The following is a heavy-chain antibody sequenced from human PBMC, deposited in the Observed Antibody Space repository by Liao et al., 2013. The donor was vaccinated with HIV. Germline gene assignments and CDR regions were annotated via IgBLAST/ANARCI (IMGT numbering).Heavy chain of an antibody. D-gene: IGHD7-27*01. CDR1: GGSISSGSYY. V-gene: IGHV4-61*02. CDR2: IYTSGST. CDR3: ARDRATGVFDY. J-gene: IGHJ4*02. Sequence: QVQLQESGPGLVKPSQTLSLTCTVSGGSISSGSYYWSWIRQPAGKGLEWIGRIYTSGSTNYNPSLKSRVTISVDTSKNQFSLKLSSVTAADTAVYYCARDRATGVFDYWGQGTLVTVSS.